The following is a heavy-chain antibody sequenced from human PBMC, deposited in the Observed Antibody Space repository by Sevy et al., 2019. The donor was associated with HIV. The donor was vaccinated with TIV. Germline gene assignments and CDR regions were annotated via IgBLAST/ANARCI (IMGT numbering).Heavy chain of an antibody. Sequence: ASVKVSCQASGYTFTSYGISWVRQAPGQGLEWMGWISAYNGNTNYAQKLQGRVTMTTDTSTETAYMEVRSLRSDDTAVDYCASGEDYYDSSGYWDYWGQGTLVTVSS. CDR2: ISAYNGNT. CDR1: GYTFTSYG. V-gene: IGHV1-18*04. D-gene: IGHD3-22*01. CDR3: ASGEDYYDSSGYWDY. J-gene: IGHJ4*02.